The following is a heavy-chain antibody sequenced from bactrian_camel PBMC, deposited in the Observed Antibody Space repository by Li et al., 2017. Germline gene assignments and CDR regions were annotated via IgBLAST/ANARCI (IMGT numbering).Heavy chain of an antibody. CDR1: GSDYPHTPTG. CDR2: IESDGFTS. D-gene: IGHD7*01. V-gene: IGHV3S31*01. Sequence: DVQLVESGGGSVQAGGSLTLSCVASGSDYPHTPTGMAWFRQEAGKKREGVAAIESDGFTSYYEAVKGRFTISQDNAKKTLYLQMNSLTPEDTAVYYCATLRRGRPCYEPLLSTYADNIYGQGTQVTVS. J-gene: IGHJ4*01.